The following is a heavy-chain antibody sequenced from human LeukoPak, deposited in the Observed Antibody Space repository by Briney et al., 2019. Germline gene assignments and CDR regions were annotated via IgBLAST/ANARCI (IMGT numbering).Heavy chain of an antibody. J-gene: IGHJ3*02. V-gene: IGHV4-39*01. D-gene: IGHD6-19*01. CDR3: ARRVAVSTMYAFDI. CDR2: IYYSGST. Sequence: PSETLSLTCTVSGGSISSSTYYWGWIRQPPGKGLEWIGSIYYSGSTYYNPSLKSRVTISVDTSKNQFSLKLSSVTAADTAIYYCARRVAVSTMYAFDIWGQGTMVTVSS. CDR1: GGSISSSTYY.